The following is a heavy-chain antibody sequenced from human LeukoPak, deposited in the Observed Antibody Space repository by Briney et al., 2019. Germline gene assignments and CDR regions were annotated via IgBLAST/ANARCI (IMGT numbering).Heavy chain of an antibody. CDR2: INSDGSST. D-gene: IGHD3-10*01. Sequence: GGSLRLSCAASRFTFSSYWMHWVRQAPGKGLVWVSRINSDGSSTSYADSVKGRFTISRDNAKNTLYLQMNSPRAEDTAVYYCARDREYYYESYGMDVWGQGTTVTVSS. J-gene: IGHJ6*02. CDR1: RFTFSSYW. CDR3: ARDREYYYESYGMDV. V-gene: IGHV3-74*01.